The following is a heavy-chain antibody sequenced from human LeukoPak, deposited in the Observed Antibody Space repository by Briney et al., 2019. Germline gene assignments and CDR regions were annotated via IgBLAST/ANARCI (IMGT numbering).Heavy chain of an antibody. Sequence: SETLSLTCTVSGGSISSLYWSWIRQPPGKGLEWIGYIYYSGNTNYNPSLKSRVTLSVDTSKNQFSLKLSSVTAADTAVYYCAREDPQTTVPEGMDVWGQGTTVTVSS. J-gene: IGHJ6*02. CDR2: IYYSGNT. V-gene: IGHV4-59*11. D-gene: IGHD4-17*01. CDR3: AREDPQTTVPEGMDV. CDR1: GGSISSLY.